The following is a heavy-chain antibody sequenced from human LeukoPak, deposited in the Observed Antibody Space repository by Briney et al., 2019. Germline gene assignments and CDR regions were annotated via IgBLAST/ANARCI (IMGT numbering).Heavy chain of an antibody. Sequence: SETLSLTCSVSGGSMSSNSLYWGWIRQPPGMGLEWIGRVYPSGGFTSNPSLKSRITMSVGKSQNQFSLNLSSVTAADTAVYFCARQNGGYDYFDYWGQGTLVTVSS. V-gene: IGHV4-61*05. J-gene: IGHJ4*02. CDR3: ARQNGGYDYFDY. CDR2: VYPSGGF. CDR1: GGSMSSNSLY. D-gene: IGHD5-12*01.